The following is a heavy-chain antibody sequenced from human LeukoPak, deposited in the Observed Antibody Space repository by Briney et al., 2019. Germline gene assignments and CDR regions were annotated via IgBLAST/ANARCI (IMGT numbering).Heavy chain of an antibody. CDR3: ARDKIVDTAMASDYYYGMDV. D-gene: IGHD5-18*01. J-gene: IGHJ6*02. CDR1: GYTFTSYG. V-gene: IGHV1-18*01. CDR2: ISAYNGNT. Sequence: ASVKVSCKASGYTFTSYGISWVRQAPGQGLEWMGWISAYNGNTNYAQKLQGRVTMTTDTSTSTAYMELRSLRSDDTAVYYCARDKIVDTAMASDYYYGMDVWGQGTTVTVSS.